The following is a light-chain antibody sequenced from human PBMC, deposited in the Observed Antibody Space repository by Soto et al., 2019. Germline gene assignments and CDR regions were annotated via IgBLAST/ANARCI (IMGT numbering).Light chain of an antibody. J-gene: IGKJ5*01. CDR1: QSVSSY. V-gene: IGKV3-20*01. Sequence: EIVLTQSPGTLSLSPGERASLYCRASQSVSSYLPWYQQKPGQPPRILIYGASSRATGIPDRFSGGGSGTDFSLTISRLDPEDFPVYYCQQYSSSPITFGQGTRLEIK. CDR3: QQYSSSPIT. CDR2: GAS.